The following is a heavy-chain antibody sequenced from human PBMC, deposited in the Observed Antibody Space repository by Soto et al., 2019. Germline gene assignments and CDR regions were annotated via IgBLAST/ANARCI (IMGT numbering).Heavy chain of an antibody. CDR3: ARAAPRYCSGGSGYSGRDY. V-gene: IGHV4-34*01. J-gene: IGHJ4*02. D-gene: IGHD2-15*01. CDR2: INHSGST. CDR1: GGSFSGYY. Sequence: QVQLQQWGAGLLKPSETLSLTCAVYGGSFSGYYWSWIRQPPGKGLEWIGEINHSGSTNYNPSLKSRVTISVDTSKNQCSLKLSSVTAADTAVYYCARAAPRYCSGGSGYSGRDYWGKGTQVTVSS.